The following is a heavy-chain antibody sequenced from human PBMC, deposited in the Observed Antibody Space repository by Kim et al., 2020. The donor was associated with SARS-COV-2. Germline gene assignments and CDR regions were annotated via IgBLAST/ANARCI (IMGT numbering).Heavy chain of an antibody. V-gene: IGHV3-23*01. J-gene: IGHJ6*02. CDR1: GFTFSSYA. CDR2: ISGSGGST. D-gene: IGHD3-22*01. Sequence: GGSLRLSCAASGFTFSSYAMSWVRQAPGKGLEWVSAISGSGGSTYYADSVKGRFTISRDNSKNTLYLQMNSLRAEDTAVYYCAKKRGYANYYYYGMDVWGQGTTVTVSS. CDR3: AKKRGYANYYYYGMDV.